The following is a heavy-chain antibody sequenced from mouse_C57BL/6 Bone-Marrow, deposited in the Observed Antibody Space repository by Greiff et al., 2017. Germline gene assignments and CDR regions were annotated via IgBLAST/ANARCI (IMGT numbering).Heavy chain of an antibody. CDR1: GYTFTDYE. J-gene: IGHJ3*01. CDR2: IDPETGGT. D-gene: IGHD2-5*01. Sequence: QVHVKQSGAELVRPGASVTLSCKASGYTFTDYEMHWVKQTPVHGLEWIGAIDPETGGTAYNQKFKGKAILTADKSSSTAYMALRSLTSEDSAVYYCTREGSNYPFAYWGQGTLVTVSA. CDR3: TREGSNYPFAY. V-gene: IGHV1-15*01.